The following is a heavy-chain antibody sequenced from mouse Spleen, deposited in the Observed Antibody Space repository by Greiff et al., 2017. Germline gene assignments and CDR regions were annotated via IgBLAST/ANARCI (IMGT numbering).Heavy chain of an antibody. D-gene: IGHD2-10*02. CDR1: GYTFTEYT. CDR3: ARHEEKRGYGNLYFDY. J-gene: IGHJ2*01. Sequence: QVHVKQSGAELVKPGASVKLSCKASGYTFTEYTIHWVKQRSGQGLEWIGWFYPGSGSIKYNEPFQDKATLTADKSSSTVYMELSRLTSEDSAVYFCARHEEKRGYGNLYFDYWGQGTTLTVSA. V-gene: IGHV1-62-2*01. CDR2: FYPGSGSI.